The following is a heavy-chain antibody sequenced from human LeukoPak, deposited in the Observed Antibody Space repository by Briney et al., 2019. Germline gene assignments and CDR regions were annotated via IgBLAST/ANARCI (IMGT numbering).Heavy chain of an antibody. D-gene: IGHD3-10*01. V-gene: IGHV3-23*01. Sequence: GGSLRLSCVATGLSFSSFAMSWVRQGPARGLEWVSSIRGNGETFYGDSVKGRFTLYSDSSTNTVYFQLNNLRVEDTAIYYCARASWVSATDAVRWGQGTLVTVSS. CDR2: IRGNGET. J-gene: IGHJ4*02. CDR1: GLSFSSFA. CDR3: ARASWVSATDAVR.